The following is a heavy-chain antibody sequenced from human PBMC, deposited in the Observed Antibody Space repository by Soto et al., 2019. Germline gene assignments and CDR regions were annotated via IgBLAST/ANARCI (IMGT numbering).Heavy chain of an antibody. J-gene: IGHJ4*02. Sequence: QVQLVQSGAAVQKPGASVKVSCKASGYTFTSHGIGWVRQAPGQGLVWMGWISTYNGNTNYAQKLQGRVTMTTDTSTSTADMEVRSLRSDDTAVYYCATLTYTSGPDYWGQGTLLTVAS. CDR2: ISTYNGNT. CDR3: ATLTYTSGPDY. D-gene: IGHD6-19*01. V-gene: IGHV1-18*01. CDR1: GYTFTSHG.